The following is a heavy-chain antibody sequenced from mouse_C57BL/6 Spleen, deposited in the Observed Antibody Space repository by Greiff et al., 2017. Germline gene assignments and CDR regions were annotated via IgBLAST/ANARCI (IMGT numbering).Heavy chain of an antibody. J-gene: IGHJ3*01. CDR3: AREGIYDGYPAPFAY. Sequence: EVQRVESEGGLVQPGSSMKLSCTASGFTFSDYYMAWVRQVPEKGLEWVANLNYDGSSTYYLDSLKSRFIISRDNAKNILYLQMSSLKSEDTATYYCAREGIYDGYPAPFAYWGQGTLVTVSA. D-gene: IGHD2-3*01. CDR2: LNYDGSST. V-gene: IGHV5-16*01. CDR1: GFTFSDYY.